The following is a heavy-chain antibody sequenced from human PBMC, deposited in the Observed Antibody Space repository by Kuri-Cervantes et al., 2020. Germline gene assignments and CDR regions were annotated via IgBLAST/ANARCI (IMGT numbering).Heavy chain of an antibody. D-gene: IGHD5-12*01. CDR3: ARGGKIVATMGWFDP. CDR1: GYTFTSYG. J-gene: IGHJ5*02. CDR2: VSAYNGNT. V-gene: IGHV1-18*01. Sequence: ASVKVSCKASGYTFTSYGISWVRQAPGQGLEWMGWVSAYNGNTNYAQKLQGRVTMTTDTSTSTAYMELRSLRSDDTAVYYCARGGKIVATMGWFDPWGQGTLVTVSS.